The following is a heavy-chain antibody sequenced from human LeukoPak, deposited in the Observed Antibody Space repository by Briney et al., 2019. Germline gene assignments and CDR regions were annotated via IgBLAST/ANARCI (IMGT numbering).Heavy chain of an antibody. V-gene: IGHV4-59*12. Sequence: PSETLSLTCTVSGGSIRSYYWSWIRQPPGKGLEWIGYIYYSGSTNYNPSLTSRVTISVDTSKNQFSLKLSSVTAADTAVYYCAREGKITMVRGVIRYYYMDVWGRGTTVTISS. J-gene: IGHJ6*03. CDR3: AREGKITMVRGVIRYYYMDV. CDR2: IYYSGST. CDR1: GGSIRSYY. D-gene: IGHD3-10*01.